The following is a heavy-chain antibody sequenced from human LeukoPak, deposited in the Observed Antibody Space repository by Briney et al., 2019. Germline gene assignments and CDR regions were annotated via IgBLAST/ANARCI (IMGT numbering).Heavy chain of an antibody. CDR3: ARDMGQQQGDWFDP. CDR1: GGSFSGYY. V-gene: IGHV4-34*01. CDR2: INHSGST. Sequence: PSETLSLTCAVYGGSFSGYYWSWIRQPPGKGLEWIGEINHSGSTNYNPSLKSRVTISVDTSKNQFSLKLSSVTAADTAVYYCARDMGQQQGDWFDPWGQGTLVTVSS. D-gene: IGHD6-13*01. J-gene: IGHJ5*02.